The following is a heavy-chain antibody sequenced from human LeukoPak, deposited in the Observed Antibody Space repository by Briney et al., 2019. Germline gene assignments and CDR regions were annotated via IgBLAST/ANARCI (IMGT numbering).Heavy chain of an antibody. CDR3: AKDSGNCLYSYADL. Sequence: GGSLRLSCSGSGFTFSIYAMNWVRQAPGKGLEWVSGINYSDGKTSYADSVKGRFTISRDNSRNTLYLQMNSLRVEDTAVYYCAKDSGNCLYSYADLWGQGILVTVYS. CDR1: GFTFSIYA. V-gene: IGHV3-23*01. D-gene: IGHD3-10*01. CDR2: INYSDGKT. J-gene: IGHJ5*02.